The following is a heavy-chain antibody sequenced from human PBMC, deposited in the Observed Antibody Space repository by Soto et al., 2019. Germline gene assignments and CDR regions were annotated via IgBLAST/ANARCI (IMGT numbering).Heavy chain of an antibody. Sequence: GESLKISCKGSGYSFTSYWISWVRQMPGKGLEWMGRIDPSDSYTNYSPSFQGHVTISADKSISTAYLQWSSLKASDTAMYYCARHSWVVVTAIDDAFDIWGQGTMVTVSS. D-gene: IGHD2-21*02. CDR1: GYSFTSYW. CDR3: ARHSWVVVTAIDDAFDI. V-gene: IGHV5-10-1*01. CDR2: IDPSDSYT. J-gene: IGHJ3*02.